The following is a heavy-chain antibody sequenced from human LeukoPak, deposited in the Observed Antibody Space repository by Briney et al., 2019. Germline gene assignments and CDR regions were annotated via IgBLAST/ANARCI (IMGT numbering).Heavy chain of an antibody. CDR2: LKPDGSDK. CDR1: GFTFSSYW. J-gene: IGHJ2*01. Sequence: PGGSLRLSCAASGFTFSSYWMSWVRQAPGKGLEWVANLKPDGSDKYYVDSVKGRFTISRDNAKNSLYLYMNNLRADDTAVYYCARLAQTPYFDLWGRGTLVTVSS. D-gene: IGHD2-15*01. CDR3: ARLAQTPYFDL. V-gene: IGHV3-7*01.